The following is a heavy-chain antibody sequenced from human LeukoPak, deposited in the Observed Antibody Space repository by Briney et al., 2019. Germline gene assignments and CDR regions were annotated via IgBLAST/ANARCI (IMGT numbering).Heavy chain of an antibody. V-gene: IGHV3-7*01. CDR2: IKYHGSDE. D-gene: IGHD3-10*01. J-gene: IGHJ4*02. CDR1: GFTFSDDW. Sequence: GGSLRFSCAASGFTFSDDWMSWVRQAPGKGLEWVADIKYHGSDEHYVDSVRGRFTISGDNAKNSLFLQMNSLRAEDTAVYYCARIGGSGTYWDYRGQGTLVTVSS. CDR3: ARIGGSGTYWDY.